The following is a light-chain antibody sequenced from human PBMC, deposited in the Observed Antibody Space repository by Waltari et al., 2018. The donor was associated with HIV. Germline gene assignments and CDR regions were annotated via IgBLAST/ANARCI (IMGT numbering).Light chain of an antibody. V-gene: IGKV3-15*01. Sequence: EIVMTQSPATLSVSPGESAILSCRASQSVTTNLAWYQQKPGQAPRLLIYGASTRATGIPARFSGSGSGTGFTLTISSLQSEDVAIYYCQQYNNWPPEDTFGQGTKLEIK. CDR3: QQYNNWPPEDT. CDR1: QSVTTN. J-gene: IGKJ2*01. CDR2: GAS.